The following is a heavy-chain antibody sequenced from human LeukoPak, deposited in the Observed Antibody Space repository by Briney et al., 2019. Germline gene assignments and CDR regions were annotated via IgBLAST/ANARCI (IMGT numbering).Heavy chain of an antibody. CDR3: AREVCSGGSCYGWFDP. CDR2: INPNSGGT. D-gene: IGHD2-15*01. Sequence: GASVKVSCKASGYTFTSYYMHWVRQAPGQGLEWRGWINPNSGGTNYAQEFQGRVTMTRDTSISTAYMELSRLRSDETAVYYCAREVCSGGSCYGWFDPWGQGTLVTVSS. CDR1: GYTFTSYY. J-gene: IGHJ5*02. V-gene: IGHV1-2*02.